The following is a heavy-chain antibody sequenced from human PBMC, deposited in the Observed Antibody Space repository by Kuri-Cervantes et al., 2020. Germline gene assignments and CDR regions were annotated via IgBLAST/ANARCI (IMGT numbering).Heavy chain of an antibody. CDR3: ARRGGFDWLLNYYYYGMDV. J-gene: IGHJ6*02. Sequence: GGSLRLSCAASGFTFSSYWMHWVRQAPGKGLVWVSRINSDGSSTSYADSVKGRFTISRDNAKNTLYLQMNSLRDEDTAVYYCARRGGFDWLLNYYYYGMDVWGQGTTVIVSS. CDR1: GFTFSSYW. D-gene: IGHD3-9*01. CDR2: INSDGSST. V-gene: IGHV3-74*01.